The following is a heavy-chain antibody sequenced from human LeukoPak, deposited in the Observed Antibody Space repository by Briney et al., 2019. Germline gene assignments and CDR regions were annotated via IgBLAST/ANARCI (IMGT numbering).Heavy chain of an antibody. CDR1: GYTFTGYY. V-gene: IGHV1-2*02. CDR2: INPNSGGT. J-gene: IGHJ4*02. D-gene: IGHD2-8*01. Sequence: ASVKVSCKASGYTFTGYYMHWVRQAPGQGLEWMGWINPNSGGTNYAQKFQGRVTMTRDTSISTAYMELSRLRSDDTAVYYCAREGLGYCTNGVCYTGGSRLDYWGQGTLVTVSS. CDR3: AREGLGYCTNGVCYTGGSRLDY.